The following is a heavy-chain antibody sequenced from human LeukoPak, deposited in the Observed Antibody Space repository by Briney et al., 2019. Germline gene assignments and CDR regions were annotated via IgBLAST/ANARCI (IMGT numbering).Heavy chain of an antibody. J-gene: IGHJ6*02. D-gene: IGHD6-19*01. CDR3: AAELAVAEDYYYGMDV. Sequence: GTSVKVSCKASGFTFTSSAMQWVRQARGQRLEWIGWIVVGSGNTNYAQKFQGRVTITRDMSTSTAYMELSSLRSEDTAVYYCAAELAVAEDYYYGMDVWGQGTTVTVSS. V-gene: IGHV1-58*02. CDR2: IVVGSGNT. CDR1: GFTFTSSA.